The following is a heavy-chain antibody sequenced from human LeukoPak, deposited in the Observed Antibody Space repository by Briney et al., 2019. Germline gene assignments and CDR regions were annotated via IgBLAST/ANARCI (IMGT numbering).Heavy chain of an antibody. CDR2: ISGSGDRT. D-gene: IGHD6-13*01. J-gene: IGHJ5*02. Sequence: GGSLRLSCAASGFIFSSCAMSWVRQAPGKGPEWVSVISGSGDRTYYADSVKGRFTISRDNSKNTLSLQMDSLRVEDAAIYYCVKTGDASTWYPRDWFDPWGQGTLVTVSS. CDR1: GFIFSSCA. CDR3: VKTGDASTWYPRDWFDP. V-gene: IGHV3-23*01.